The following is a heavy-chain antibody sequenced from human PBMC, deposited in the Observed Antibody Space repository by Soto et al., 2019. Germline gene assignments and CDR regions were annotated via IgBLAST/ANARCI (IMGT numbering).Heavy chain of an antibody. J-gene: IGHJ4*02. V-gene: IGHV1-18*01. CDR3: ARGRYGDY. Sequence: QVHLVQSGAEVKKPGASVKVSCKGSGYTFTSYGITWVRQAPGQGLEWMGWISAHNGNTDYAQRLEGRVTVTRDTYTSTAYMELRGLRSDDTAVYYCARGRYGDYWGQGALVTASS. CDR2: ISAHNGNT. D-gene: IGHD1-1*01. CDR1: GYTFTSYG.